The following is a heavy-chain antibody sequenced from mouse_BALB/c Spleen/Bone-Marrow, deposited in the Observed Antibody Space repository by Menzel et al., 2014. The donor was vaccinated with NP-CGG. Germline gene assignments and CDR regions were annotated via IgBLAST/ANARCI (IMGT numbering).Heavy chain of an antibody. V-gene: IGHV7-3*02. Sequence: EVMLVESGGGLVQPGDSLRLSCATSGFTFTDYYVNWVRQPPGKALEWLGFIRNKANGYTTEYSASVKGRFTISRDNSQSILYLQMNTLRAEDSATYYCARDRGLTYFDYWGQGTTLTVSS. J-gene: IGHJ2*01. CDR2: IRNKANGYTT. CDR1: GFTFTDYY. CDR3: ARDRGLTYFDY. D-gene: IGHD2-4*01.